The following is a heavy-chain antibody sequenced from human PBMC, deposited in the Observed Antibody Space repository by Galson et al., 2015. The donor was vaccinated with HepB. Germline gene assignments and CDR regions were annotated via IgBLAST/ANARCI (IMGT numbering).Heavy chain of an antibody. CDR1: GYTFPNFG. Sequence: SVRVSCKASGYTFPNFGISWARQAPGQGLEWMGWISPRTGSTNYAHKVQDRVIMTTDISTSTAYLELRSLRSDDSAIYYCARERWSPHESYFSGMDFWGQGTTVSVS. CDR3: ARERWSPHESYFSGMDF. V-gene: IGHV1-18*01. J-gene: IGHJ6*02. CDR2: ISPRTGST. D-gene: IGHD4-23*01.